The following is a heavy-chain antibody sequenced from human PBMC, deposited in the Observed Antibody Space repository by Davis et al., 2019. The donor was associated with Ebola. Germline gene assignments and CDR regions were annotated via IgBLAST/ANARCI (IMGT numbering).Heavy chain of an antibody. V-gene: IGHV1-69*13. D-gene: IGHD1-26*01. CDR1: GYTFTSYG. CDR3: ARDARGAYFRSDGMDV. CDR2: IIPIFGTA. Sequence: SVKVSCKASGYTFTSYGISWVRQAPGQGLEWMGGIIPIFGTANYAQKFQGRVTITADESTSTAYMELSSLRSEDTAVYYCARDARGAYFRSDGMDVWGQGTTVTVSS. J-gene: IGHJ6*02.